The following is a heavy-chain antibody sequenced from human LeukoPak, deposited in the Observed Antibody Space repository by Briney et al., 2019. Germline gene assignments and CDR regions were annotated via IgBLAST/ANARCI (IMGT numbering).Heavy chain of an antibody. V-gene: IGHV3-15*01. CDR3: TTINPAGHYDY. J-gene: IGHJ4*02. CDR1: GFTFSNAW. D-gene: IGHD6-13*01. CDR2: IKSKTDGGTT. Sequence: SGGSLRLSCAAPGFTFSNAWMSWVRQAPGKGLEWVGRIKSKTDGGTTDYAAPVKGRFTISRDDSKNTLYLQMNSLKTEDTALYYCTTINPAGHYDYWGQGTLVTVSS.